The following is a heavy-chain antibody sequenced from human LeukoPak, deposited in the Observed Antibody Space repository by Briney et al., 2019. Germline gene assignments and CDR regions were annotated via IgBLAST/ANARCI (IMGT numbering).Heavy chain of an antibody. CDR3: ARAYSSGWEDY. D-gene: IGHD6-19*01. Sequence: VASVKVSCKASGYTFTSYEINWVRQATGQGLEWMGWMNPNSGNRGYAQKFQGRVTMTRNTSISTAYMDLSSLRSEDTAVYYCARAYSSGWEDYWGQGTLVTVSS. J-gene: IGHJ4*02. V-gene: IGHV1-8*01. CDR1: GYTFTSYE. CDR2: MNPNSGNR.